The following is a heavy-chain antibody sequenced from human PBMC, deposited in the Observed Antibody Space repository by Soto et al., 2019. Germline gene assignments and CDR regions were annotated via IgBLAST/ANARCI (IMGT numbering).Heavy chain of an antibody. CDR1: GGTFSSYA. V-gene: IGHV1-69*06. Sequence: SVKVSCKASGGTFSSYAISWVRQAPGQGLEWMGGIIPIFGTANYAQKFQGRVTITADKSTSTAYMELSSLRSEDTAVYYCAVNYYDSRGYGPNFDYWGQGTLVTVSS. CDR2: IIPIFGTA. J-gene: IGHJ4*02. CDR3: AVNYYDSRGYGPNFDY. D-gene: IGHD3-22*01.